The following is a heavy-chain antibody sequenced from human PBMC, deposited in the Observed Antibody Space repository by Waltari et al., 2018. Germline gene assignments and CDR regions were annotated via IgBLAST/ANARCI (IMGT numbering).Heavy chain of an antibody. CDR2: INHSGST. CDR1: GGSFSGYY. V-gene: IGHV4-34*01. Sequence: QVQLQQWGAGLLKPSETLSLTCAFYGGSFSGYYWSWIRQPPGKGLEWIGEINHSGSTNYNPSLKSRVTISVDTSKNQFSLKLSSVTAADTAVYYCARGYYATGAFDIWGQGTMVTVSS. D-gene: IGHD2-2*01. CDR3: ARGYYATGAFDI. J-gene: IGHJ3*02.